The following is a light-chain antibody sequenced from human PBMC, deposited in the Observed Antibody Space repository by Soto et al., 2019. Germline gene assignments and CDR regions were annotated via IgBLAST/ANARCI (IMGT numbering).Light chain of an antibody. J-gene: IGKJ4*01. V-gene: IGKV1-9*01. CDR3: QQHDSDPLT. CDR2: GAS. CDR1: QGISNF. Sequence: IQLTQSPSSLSASVGDRVTITCRASQGISNFLAWYQQRPGKAPKLLIYGASTLQSGVPSRFSGSGSGTDFTLTISSLRPEDCATDFCQQHDSDPLTVGGGTKVESK.